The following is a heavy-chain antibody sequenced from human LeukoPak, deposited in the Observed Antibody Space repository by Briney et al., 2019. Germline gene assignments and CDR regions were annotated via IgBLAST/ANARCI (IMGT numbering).Heavy chain of an antibody. V-gene: IGHV4-31*11. CDR1: GGSFSGYY. J-gene: IGHJ4*02. Sequence: SETLSLTCAVYGGSFSGYYWSWIRQHPGKGLEWIGYIYYSGSTYYNPSLKSRVTISVDTSKNQFSLKLSSVTAADTAVYYCARALVGASEIDYWGQGTLVTVSS. D-gene: IGHD1-26*01. CDR2: IYYSGST. CDR3: ARALVGASEIDY.